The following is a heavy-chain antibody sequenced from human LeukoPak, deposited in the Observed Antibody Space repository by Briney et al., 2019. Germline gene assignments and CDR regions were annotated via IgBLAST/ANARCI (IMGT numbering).Heavy chain of an antibody. Sequence: KASVTLSLTCAVYGGSFSGYYWSWIRQPPGKGLEWIGEINHSGSTNYNPSLKSRVTISVDTSKNQFSLKLSSVTAADTAVYYCARGRRAARSFYYWGQGTLVTVSS. CDR2: INHSGST. CDR3: ARGRRAARSFYY. D-gene: IGHD3-10*01. V-gene: IGHV4-34*01. CDR1: GGSFSGYY. J-gene: IGHJ4*02.